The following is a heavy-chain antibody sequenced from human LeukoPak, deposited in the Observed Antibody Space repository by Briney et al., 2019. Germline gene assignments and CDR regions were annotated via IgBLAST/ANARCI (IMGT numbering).Heavy chain of an antibody. J-gene: IGHJ1*01. D-gene: IGHD6-13*01. CDR2: INPSGGST. Sequence: ASVKVCCKASGYTFTSYYMHWVRQAPGQGLEWMGIINPSGGSTSYAQKFQGRVTMTRDTSTSTVYMELSSLRSEDTAVYYCARGRSSWSPGNSPRYFQHWGQGTLVTVSS. CDR1: GYTFTSYY. V-gene: IGHV1-46*01. CDR3: ARGRSSWSPGNSPRYFQH.